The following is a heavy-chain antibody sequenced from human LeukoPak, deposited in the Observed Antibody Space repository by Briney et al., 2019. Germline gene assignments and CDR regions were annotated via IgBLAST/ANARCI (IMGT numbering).Heavy chain of an antibody. V-gene: IGHV1-69*13. CDR2: IIPIFGTA. CDR1: GYTFSSYA. J-gene: IGHJ5*02. Sequence: GASVKVSCKASGYTFSSYAISWVRQAPGQGLGWMGGIIPIFGTANYAQKFQGRVTITADESTSTAYMELSSLRSEDTAVYYCARLQFHDNVWFDPWGQGTLVTVSS. CDR3: ARLQFHDNVWFDP. D-gene: IGHD1-1*01.